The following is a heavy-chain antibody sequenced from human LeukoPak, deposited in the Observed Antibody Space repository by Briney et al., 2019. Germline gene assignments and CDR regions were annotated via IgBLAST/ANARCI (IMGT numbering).Heavy chain of an antibody. V-gene: IGHV4-34*01. CDR1: GGSFSGYY. J-gene: IGHJ3*02. CDR2: INHSGST. Sequence: SETLSLTCAVYGGSFSGYYWSWIRQPPGKGLEWIREINHSGSTNYNPSLKSRVTISVDTSKNQFSLKLSSVTAADTAVYYCARDGLPSKYCSSTSCFLGAFDIWGQVTMVTVSS. CDR3: ARDGLPSKYCSSTSCFLGAFDI. D-gene: IGHD2-2*01.